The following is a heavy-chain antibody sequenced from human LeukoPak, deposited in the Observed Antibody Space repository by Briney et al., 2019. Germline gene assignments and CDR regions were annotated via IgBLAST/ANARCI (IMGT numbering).Heavy chain of an antibody. V-gene: IGHV3-7*01. CDR2: IKPDGSEK. CDR3: ARGVLPGVIHWSLDF. J-gene: IGHJ4*02. D-gene: IGHD2-2*02. CDR1: GFTFSNFY. Sequence: GSLRLSCAASGFTFSNFYMSWVRQAPGKGLEWVANIKPDGSEKECVDSVKGRFTISRDNARNSLYLQMDSLRAEDTAVYYCARGVLPGVIHWSLDFWGQGALVTVSS.